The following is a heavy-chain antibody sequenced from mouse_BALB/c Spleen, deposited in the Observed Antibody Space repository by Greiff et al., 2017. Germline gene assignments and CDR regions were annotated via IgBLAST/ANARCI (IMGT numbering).Heavy chain of an antibody. Sequence: EVKLMESGPGLVKPSQSLSLTCTVTGYSITSCYSWHWIRQFPGNKLEWMGYIHYSGSTNYNPSLKSRISITRDTSKNQFFLQLNSVTTEDTATYYCARGGNYYYYAMDYWGQGTSVTVSS. J-gene: IGHJ4*01. CDR3: ARGGNYYYYAMDY. CDR2: IHYSGST. D-gene: IGHD2-1*01. CDR1: GYSITSCYS. V-gene: IGHV3-1*02.